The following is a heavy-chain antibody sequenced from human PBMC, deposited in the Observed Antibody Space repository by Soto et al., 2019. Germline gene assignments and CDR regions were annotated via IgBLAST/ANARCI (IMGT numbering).Heavy chain of an antibody. V-gene: IGHV3-49*04. D-gene: IGHD1-26*01. CDR3: SGAESPDTASFSLY. CDR2: IRNKSCKETT. Sequence: QPGGSVGLGCAVSGVCCDGVAIKWVGQAPGKGLEWVGLIRNKSCKETTEYDAAVKGRFTLSRHNSNGIAHMQMHSLNIEDSAVYYCSGAESPDTASFSLYWGTGT. CDR1: GVCCDGVA. J-gene: IGHJ4*02.